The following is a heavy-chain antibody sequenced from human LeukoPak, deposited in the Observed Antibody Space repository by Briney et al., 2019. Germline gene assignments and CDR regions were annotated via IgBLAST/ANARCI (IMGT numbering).Heavy chain of an antibody. J-gene: IGHJ4*02. CDR3: ARGLRQAGLAPLEF. D-gene: IGHD2-21*01. CDR2: LRSDTNSE. Sequence: PGESLRLSCAASGFSVSLYGMHWVRQAPGKGLEWVAFLRSDTNSEHYAVSVKGRFAISRDTSKDTLNLQMRSLRVEDTALYYCARGLRQAGLAPLEFRGQGTQVIVSS. V-gene: IGHV3-30*02. CDR1: GFSVSLYG.